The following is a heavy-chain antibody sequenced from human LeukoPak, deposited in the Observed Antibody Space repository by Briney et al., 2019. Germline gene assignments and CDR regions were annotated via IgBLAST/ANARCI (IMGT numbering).Heavy chain of an antibody. CDR1: GYTFTSYD. V-gene: IGHV1-8*01. Sequence: GASVKVSCKASGYTFTSYDINWVRQATGQGLEWMGWMNPNSGNTGYAQKFQGRVTMTRNTSISTAYMELSSLRSEDTAVYYCAREYYYDSSGSDAFDIWRQGTMVTVSS. J-gene: IGHJ3*02. CDR2: MNPNSGNT. D-gene: IGHD3-22*01. CDR3: AREYYYDSSGSDAFDI.